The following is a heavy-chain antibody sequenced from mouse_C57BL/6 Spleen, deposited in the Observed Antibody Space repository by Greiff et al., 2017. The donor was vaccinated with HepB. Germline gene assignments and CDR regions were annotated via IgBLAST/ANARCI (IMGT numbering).Heavy chain of an antibody. CDR3: ARDRDLVAKEGAMDY. CDR2: ISDGGSYT. CDR1: GFTFSSYA. J-gene: IGHJ4*01. V-gene: IGHV5-4*01. D-gene: IGHD1-1*01. Sequence: EVHLVESGGGLVKPGGSLKLSCAASGFTFSSYAMSWVRQTPEKRLEWVATISDGGSYTYYPDNVKGRFTISRDNAKNNLYLQMSHLKSEDTAMYYCARDRDLVAKEGAMDYWGQGTSVTVSS.